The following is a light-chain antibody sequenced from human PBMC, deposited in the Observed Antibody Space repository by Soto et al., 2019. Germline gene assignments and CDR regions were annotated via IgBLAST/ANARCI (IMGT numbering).Light chain of an antibody. J-gene: IGKJ1*01. V-gene: IGKV3-11*01. CDR1: QSVSSY. CDR3: QHET. CDR2: DAS. Sequence: EIVLTQSPATLSFSPGERATLSCRASQSVSSYLAWYQQKPGQAPRLLIYDASNRATGIPARFSGGGSGTDFTLTISSLEPEDFAVYYCQHETFGQGTKVDIK.